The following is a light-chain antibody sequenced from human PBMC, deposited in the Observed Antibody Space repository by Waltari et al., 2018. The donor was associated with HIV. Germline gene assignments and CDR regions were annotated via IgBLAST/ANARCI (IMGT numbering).Light chain of an antibody. CDR2: QDN. CDR3: QAWVSRTAWVI. J-gene: IGLJ2*01. Sequence: SYDLAQPTSVSVSPGQTASITCSGDTLGDTFASWYQQRPVQSPLLIIYQDNRRPSGIPDRFSGSHSGNAATLTISETQAMDEADYFCQAWVSRTAWVIFGGGTKLTVV. CDR1: TLGDTF. V-gene: IGLV3-1*01.